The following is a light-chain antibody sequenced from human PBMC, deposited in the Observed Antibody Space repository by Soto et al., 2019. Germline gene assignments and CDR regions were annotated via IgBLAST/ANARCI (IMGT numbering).Light chain of an antibody. J-gene: IGKJ5*01. CDR3: QQYNNWPIT. Sequence: EIVMTQSPGTLAVSPGERATLSCRASQSVSSNLAWYQQKPGQAPRLLIYGASTRATGIPARFSGSGSGTEFTLTISSLQSEDCAVYYCQQYNNWPITFGQGTRLETK. CDR1: QSVSSN. CDR2: GAS. V-gene: IGKV3-15*01.